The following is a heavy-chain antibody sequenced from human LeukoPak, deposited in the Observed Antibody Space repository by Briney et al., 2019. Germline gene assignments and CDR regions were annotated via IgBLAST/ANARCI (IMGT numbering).Heavy chain of an antibody. CDR2: INPSGDST. V-gene: IGHV1-46*01. J-gene: IGHJ5*02. D-gene: IGHD2-21*01. CDR1: GYTFTKYL. Sequence: ASVKVSCKTSGYTFTKYLIHWVRQAPGQGLEWMGTINPSGDSTNYAQRFQGRVTLTEDTSTSTVYMELSSLTSEDTAVYYCARPSYCVFDNCGYWFDPWGQGTLVTVSS. CDR3: ARPSYCVFDNCGYWFDP.